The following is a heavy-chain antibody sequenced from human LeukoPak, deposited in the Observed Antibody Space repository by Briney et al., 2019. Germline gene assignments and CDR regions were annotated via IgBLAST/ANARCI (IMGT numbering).Heavy chain of an antibody. Sequence: PGGSLRLSCAASGFTFSSYSMNWVRQAPGKGLEWVAVISYDGSNKYYADSVKGRFTISRDNSKNTLYLQMNSLRAEDTAVYYCAKAPSIAVATPFDYWGQGTLVTVSS. V-gene: IGHV3-30*18. CDR2: ISYDGSNK. J-gene: IGHJ4*02. CDR1: GFTFSSYS. CDR3: AKAPSIAVATPFDY. D-gene: IGHD6-19*01.